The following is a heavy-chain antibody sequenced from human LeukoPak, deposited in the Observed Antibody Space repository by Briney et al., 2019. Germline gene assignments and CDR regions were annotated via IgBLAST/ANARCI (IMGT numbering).Heavy chain of an antibody. CDR1: GFIVSSNY. J-gene: IGHJ4*02. V-gene: IGHV3-53*01. CDR2: IYSDRST. CDR3: GRLGIGYSSGWYVDY. Sequence: GGSLRLSCAASGFIVSSNYMSWVRQAPGKGLEWVSVIYSDRSTYYADSVKGRFTISRDNSKNTLYLQMNSLRAEDTAVYYCGRLGIGYSSGWYVDYWGQGTLVTVSS. D-gene: IGHD6-19*01.